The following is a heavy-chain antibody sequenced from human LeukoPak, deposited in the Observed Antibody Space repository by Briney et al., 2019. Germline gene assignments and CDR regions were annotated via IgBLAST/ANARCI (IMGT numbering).Heavy chain of an antibody. CDR2: IYYSGST. CDR3: ARVTYYYDSSGYYGHSDAFDI. Sequence: PSETLFLTCTVSGGSISSYYWSWIRQPPGKGLEWIGYIYYSGSTNYNPSLKSRVTISVDTSKNQFSLKLSSVTAADTAVYYCARVTYYYDSSGYYGHSDAFDIWGQGTMVTVSS. J-gene: IGHJ3*02. D-gene: IGHD3-22*01. CDR1: GGSISSYY. V-gene: IGHV4-59*01.